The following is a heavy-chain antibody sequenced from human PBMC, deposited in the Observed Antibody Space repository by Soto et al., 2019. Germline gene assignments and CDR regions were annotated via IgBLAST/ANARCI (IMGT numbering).Heavy chain of an antibody. V-gene: IGHV4-4*07. D-gene: IGHD6-13*01. CDR3: ARESTVAGTDNWFDS. Sequence: LSLTCTVSGAFISGYYWSWIRQPAGKGLEWIGRIYTSGSTKYSPSLKSRATMSVDTSKKQFSLKLNSVTAADTAVYFCARESTVAGTDNWFDSWGQGTLVT. J-gene: IGHJ5*01. CDR1: GAFISGYY. CDR2: IYTSGST.